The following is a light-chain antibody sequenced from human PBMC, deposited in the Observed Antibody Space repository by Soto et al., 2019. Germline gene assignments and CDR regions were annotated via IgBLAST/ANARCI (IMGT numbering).Light chain of an antibody. V-gene: IGLV2-14*01. CDR2: EVT. Sequence: LTQPASVSGSPGQSITISCTGTSSDVGGYNYVSWYQQHPGKAPKLMVYEVTNRPSGVSNRFSGSKSGNTASLTISGLQAEDEADYYCSSYTSSSTYVFGTGTKVTVL. J-gene: IGLJ1*01. CDR1: SSDVGGYNY. CDR3: SSYTSSSTYV.